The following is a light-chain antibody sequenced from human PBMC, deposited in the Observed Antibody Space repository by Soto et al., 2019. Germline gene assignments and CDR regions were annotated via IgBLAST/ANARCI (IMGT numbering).Light chain of an antibody. Sequence: VLTQSPGTLSLSLGDRATLSCRASKTVDHAYVAWNQQRPGQAPSLLVYGASTRASDVPERFSGSGSGTDFTLTISRLEPEDSAVYYCQQYGNSQWTFGQGTKVEIK. CDR1: KTVDHAY. CDR2: GAS. CDR3: QQYGNSQWT. V-gene: IGKV3-20*01. J-gene: IGKJ1*01.